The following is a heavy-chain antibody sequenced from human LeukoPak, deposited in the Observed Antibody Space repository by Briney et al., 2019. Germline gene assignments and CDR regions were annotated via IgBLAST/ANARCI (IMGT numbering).Heavy chain of an antibody. V-gene: IGHV3-48*03. J-gene: IGHJ4*02. CDR1: GFTFSSYE. CDR3: AREGAYYGSGSYYKYLDY. Sequence: GGSLRLSCAASGFTFSSYEMNWVRQAPGKGLEWVSYISSSGSTIYYADSVKGRFTISRDNAKNSLYMQMNSLRAEDTAVYYCAREGAYYGSGSYYKYLDYWGQGTLVTVSS. CDR2: ISSSGSTI. D-gene: IGHD3-10*01.